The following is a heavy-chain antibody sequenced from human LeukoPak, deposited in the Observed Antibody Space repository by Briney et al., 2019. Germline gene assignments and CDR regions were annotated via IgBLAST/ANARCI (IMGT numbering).Heavy chain of an antibody. V-gene: IGHV3-49*03. D-gene: IGHD1-1*01. CDR2: IRSKAYGETA. Sequence: GGSLRLSCTASGFTFGDYAVSWIRQAPGKGLEWVGFIRSKAYGETADYAASVKGRFTISRGDSKAIAYLQMNSLKTEDTAVYHCTRDRGAYNLYDYWGQGTLVTVSS. CDR3: TRDRGAYNLYDY. J-gene: IGHJ4*02. CDR1: GFTFGDYA.